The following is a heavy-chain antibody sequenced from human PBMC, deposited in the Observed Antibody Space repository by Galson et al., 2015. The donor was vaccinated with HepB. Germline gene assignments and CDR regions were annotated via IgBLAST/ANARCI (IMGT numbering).Heavy chain of an antibody. CDR3: ARPTMDSSGYFNHDAFDI. V-gene: IGHV3-48*01. CDR2: ISSSSSTI. Sequence: SLRLSCAASGFTFSSYSMNWVRQAPGKGLEWVSYISSSSSTIYYADSVKGRFTISRDNAKNSLYLQMNSLRAEDTAVYYCARPTMDSSGYFNHDAFDIWGQGTMVTVSS. D-gene: IGHD3-22*01. CDR1: GFTFSSYS. J-gene: IGHJ3*02.